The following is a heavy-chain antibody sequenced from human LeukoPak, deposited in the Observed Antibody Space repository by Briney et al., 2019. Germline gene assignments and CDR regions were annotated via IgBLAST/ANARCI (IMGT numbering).Heavy chain of an antibody. V-gene: IGHV4-34*01. CDR1: GVSLRGYY. Sequence: PSETLSLTCAVYGVSLRGYYWSWIRQSPEKGLEWIGEINHSGSTNYNPSHKSRVTISVDTSKNQFSLKLNSVTAADTAVYYCARPLYYYDSSGYYYVSGGAFDIWGQGTMVTVSS. CDR2: INHSGST. J-gene: IGHJ3*02. CDR3: ARPLYYYDSSGYYYVSGGAFDI. D-gene: IGHD3-22*01.